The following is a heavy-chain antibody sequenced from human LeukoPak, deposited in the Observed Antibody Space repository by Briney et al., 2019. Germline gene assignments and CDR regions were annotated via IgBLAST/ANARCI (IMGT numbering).Heavy chain of an antibody. CDR2: ISAYSGVT. D-gene: IGHD2-2*01. V-gene: IGHV1-18*01. Sequence: GASVKVSCKASGYIFNTNGINWVRQAPGQGLEWVAYISAYSGVTNSAQKFRDRVTMTTDTSTRTAYMELRSLTSDDSAVYYCARGGLSTRRGLDYWGQGTLVTVSS. CDR3: ARGGLSTRRGLDY. CDR1: GYIFNTNG. J-gene: IGHJ4*02.